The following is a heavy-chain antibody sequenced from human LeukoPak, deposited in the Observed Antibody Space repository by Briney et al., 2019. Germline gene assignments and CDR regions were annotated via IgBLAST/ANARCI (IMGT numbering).Heavy chain of an antibody. CDR2: IYTSGST. D-gene: IGHD4-11*01. J-gene: IGHJ6*02. V-gene: IGHV4-4*07. Sequence: SETLSLTCTVSGGSISSYYWSWIRQPAGKGLEWIGRIYTSGSTNYNPSLKSRVTMSVDTSKNQFSLKLSSVTAADTAVYYCARSLGTVRYYYYGMDVWGQGTTVTVSS. CDR1: GGSISSYY. CDR3: ARSLGTVRYYYYGMDV.